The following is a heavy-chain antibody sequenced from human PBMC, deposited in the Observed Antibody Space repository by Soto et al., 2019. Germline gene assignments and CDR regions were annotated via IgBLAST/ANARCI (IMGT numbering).Heavy chain of an antibody. Sequence: QVQLVQSGAEVKKPGSSVKVSCEASGGTFSSYPINWVRQAPGQGLEWMGGIIPFFGTSNYAQKFQGRVTITADDSTSTAYMELRSLRSEDTAVYYCARVEHITNYGMAVWGQGTTVTVSS. CDR1: GGTFSSYP. D-gene: IGHD1-1*01. CDR2: IIPFFGTS. CDR3: ARVEHITNYGMAV. J-gene: IGHJ6*02. V-gene: IGHV1-69*01.